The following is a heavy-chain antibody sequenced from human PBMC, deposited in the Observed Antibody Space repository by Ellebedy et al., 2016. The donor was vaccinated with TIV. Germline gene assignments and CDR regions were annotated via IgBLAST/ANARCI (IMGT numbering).Heavy chain of an antibody. Sequence: PGGSLRLSCTVSGGPISSYYWSWIRQPPGKGLEWIGYISYSGSINYIPSLKSRVTMSVDTSKNQISLKLTSVTAADTAVYYCARDGPRRGGMDVWGQGTTVTVSS. CDR1: GGPISSYY. CDR3: ARDGPRRGGMDV. V-gene: IGHV4-59*01. D-gene: IGHD1-1*01. J-gene: IGHJ6*02. CDR2: ISYSGSI.